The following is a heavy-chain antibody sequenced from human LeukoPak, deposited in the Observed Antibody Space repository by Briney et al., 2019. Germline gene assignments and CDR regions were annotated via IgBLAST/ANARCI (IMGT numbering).Heavy chain of an antibody. D-gene: IGHD5-12*01. CDR1: GFTFSSYG. V-gene: IGHV3-30*18. CDR3: AKDQGGYDSTLDY. Sequence: GGSLRLSCAASGFTFSSYGMHWVRQAPGKGLEWVAVISYDGSNKYYADSVKGRFTISRDNSKNTLYLQMNSLRAEDTAVYYCAKDQGGYDSTLDYWGQGTLVTVSS. CDR2: ISYDGSNK. J-gene: IGHJ4*02.